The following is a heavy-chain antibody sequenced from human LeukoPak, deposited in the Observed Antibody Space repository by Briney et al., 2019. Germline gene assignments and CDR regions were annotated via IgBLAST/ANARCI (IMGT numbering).Heavy chain of an antibody. CDR1: GFTFSDYS. D-gene: IGHD5-12*01. V-gene: IGHV3-11*06. J-gene: IGHJ4*02. CDR2: VGISSGNT. CDR3: ARDHRYAFDN. Sequence: GGSLRLSCAASGFTFSDYSMSWVRQAPGKGLEWISYVGISSGNTKYADSVKGRFTISGDSAKNSVFLQMNSLRVEDTAVYYCARDHRYAFDNWGQGTLVTVSS.